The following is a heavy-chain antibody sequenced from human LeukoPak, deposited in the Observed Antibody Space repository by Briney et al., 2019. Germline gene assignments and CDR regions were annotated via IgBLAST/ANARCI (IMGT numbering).Heavy chain of an antibody. Sequence: SVKVSCKASGYTFTDFYIHWVRQAPGQGLEWVGWINPNTGGSNYEQKFQGRIILTRDTSISTAYMELSRLRFDDTALYYCARLSTVNSRDWSDPWGQGTLVTVSS. D-gene: IGHD4-17*01. CDR2: INPNTGGS. CDR1: GYTFTDFY. V-gene: IGHV1-2*02. J-gene: IGHJ5*02. CDR3: ARLSTVNSRDWSDP.